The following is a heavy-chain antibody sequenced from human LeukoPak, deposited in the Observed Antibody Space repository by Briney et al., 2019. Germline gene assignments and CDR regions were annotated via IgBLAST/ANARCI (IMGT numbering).Heavy chain of an antibody. D-gene: IGHD2-2*01. J-gene: IGHJ6*02. V-gene: IGHV4-59*01. Sequence: SETLSLTCTVSGGSISSYYWSWIRQPPGKGLEWIGYIYYSGSTNYNPSLKSRVTISVDTSKNQFSLKLSSVTAADTAVHYCARDRVVPHNNANYYYYYGMDVWGQGTTVTVSS. CDR3: ARDRVVPHNNANYYYYYGMDV. CDR1: GGSISSYY. CDR2: IYYSGST.